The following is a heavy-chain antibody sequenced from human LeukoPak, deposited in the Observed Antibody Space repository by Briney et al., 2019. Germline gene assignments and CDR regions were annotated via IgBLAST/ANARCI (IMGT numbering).Heavy chain of an antibody. D-gene: IGHD5-18*01. CDR2: INSANGNT. CDR3: ARKRGYSYKLDY. V-gene: IGHV1-3*01. CDR1: GYTFTNYA. Sequence: ASVTVSCKTSGYTFTNYAIHWVRQAPGQRLEWLGWINSANGNTKYSQELQGRVAITTYTSASTAYMELRSLRSDDTAVYYCARKRGYSYKLDYWGQGTLVTVSS. J-gene: IGHJ4*02.